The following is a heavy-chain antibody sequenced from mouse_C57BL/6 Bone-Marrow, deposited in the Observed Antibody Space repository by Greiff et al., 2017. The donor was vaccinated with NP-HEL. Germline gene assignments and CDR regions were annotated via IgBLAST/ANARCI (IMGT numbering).Heavy chain of an antibody. Sequence: VQLQQSGAELVRPGASVKLSCKASGYTFTDYYINWVKQRPGQGLEWIARIYPGSGNTYYNEKFKGKATLTAEKSSSTAYMQLSSLTSEDSAVYFCARGSYGSRVYYFDYWGQGTTLTVSS. V-gene: IGHV1-76*01. CDR2: IYPGSGNT. CDR1: GYTFTDYY. CDR3: ARGSYGSRVYYFDY. J-gene: IGHJ2*01. D-gene: IGHD1-1*01.